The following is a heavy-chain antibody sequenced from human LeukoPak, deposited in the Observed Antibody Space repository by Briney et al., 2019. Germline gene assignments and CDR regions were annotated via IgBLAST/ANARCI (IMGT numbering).Heavy chain of an antibody. CDR1: CGSISSYY. V-gene: IGHV4-59*12. J-gene: IGHJ4*02. CDR3: ARSVLGDYVRGSYRPTAY. Sequence: SETLSLTCTVSCGSISSYYWSWIRQPPGKGLEWIGYIYYSGTTNYNPSLKSRVTISVDTSKNQFSLKLSFVTAADTAMYYCARSVLGDYVRGSYRPTAYWGQGTLVTVSS. CDR2: IYYSGTT. D-gene: IGHD3-16*01.